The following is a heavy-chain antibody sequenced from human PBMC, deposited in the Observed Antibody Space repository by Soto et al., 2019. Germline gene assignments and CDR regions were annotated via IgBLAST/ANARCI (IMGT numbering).Heavy chain of an antibody. D-gene: IGHD1-26*01. CDR1: GFTFSSYG. V-gene: IGHV3-33*01. CDR3: ARDDYIEGPFDY. Sequence: PGGSLRLSCAASGFTFSSYGMHWVRQAPGKGLEWVAVIWYDGSNKYYADSVKGRFTISRDNSKNTLYLQMNSLRAEDTAVYYCARDDYIEGPFDYWGQGTLVTVSS. J-gene: IGHJ4*02. CDR2: IWYDGSNK.